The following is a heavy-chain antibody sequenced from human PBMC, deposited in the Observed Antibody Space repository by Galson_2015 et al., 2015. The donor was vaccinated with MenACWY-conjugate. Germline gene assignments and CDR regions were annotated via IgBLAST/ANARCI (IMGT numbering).Heavy chain of an antibody. D-gene: IGHD3-22*01. V-gene: IGHV3-48*03. J-gene: IGHJ1*01. CDR2: ISSGGNTI. Sequence: SLRLSCAASGFTFSSYEMNWVRQAPGKGLEWVSYISSGGNTIYYADSVKGRFTISRDNAKNSLYLQMNSLRAEDTAVYYCARGVCDSSGYYFPWGQGTLVTVSS. CDR3: ARGVCDSSGYYFP. CDR1: GFTFSSYE.